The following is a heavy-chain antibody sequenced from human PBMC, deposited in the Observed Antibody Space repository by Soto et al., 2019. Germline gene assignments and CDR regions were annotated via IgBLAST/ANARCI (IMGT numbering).Heavy chain of an antibody. CDR2: INAGNGNT. V-gene: IGHV1-3*01. J-gene: IGHJ4*02. CDR1: GYTFTSYA. D-gene: IGHD1-7*01. Sequence: ASVKVSFKASGYTFTSYAMHWVRQAPGQRLEWMGWINAGNGNTKYSQKFQGRVTMTTDTSTSTAYMELRSLRSDDTAVYYCARDEVRYNWNYAGYWGQGTLVTVSS. CDR3: ARDEVRYNWNYAGY.